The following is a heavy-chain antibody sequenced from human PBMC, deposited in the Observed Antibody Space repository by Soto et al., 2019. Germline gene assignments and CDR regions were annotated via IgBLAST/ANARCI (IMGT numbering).Heavy chain of an antibody. V-gene: IGHV3-23*01. CDR2: ISGGGGST. J-gene: IGHJ6*03. CDR3: AKTVEQWPDYYYYYMDV. CDR1: GFTFSSYA. D-gene: IGHD6-19*01. Sequence: GGSLRLSCAASGFTFSSYAMSWVRQAPGKGLEWVSAISGGGGSTYYADSVKGRFTISRDNSKNTLYLQMNSLRAEDTAVYYCAKTVEQWPDYYYYYMDVWGKGTTVTVSS.